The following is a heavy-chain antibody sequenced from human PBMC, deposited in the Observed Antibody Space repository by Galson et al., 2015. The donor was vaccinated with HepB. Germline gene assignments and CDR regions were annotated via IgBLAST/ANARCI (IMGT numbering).Heavy chain of an antibody. D-gene: IGHD1-26*01. Sequence: SLRLSCAASGFTFSNAWMSWVRQAPGKGLEWVGLIKSRTDGGTTDYAAPVKGRFTISRDDSKNTLYLQMNSLKTEDTAVYYCTTVPGGSYSLVDYWGQGTLVTVSS. J-gene: IGHJ4*02. CDR2: IKSRTDGGTT. CDR3: TTVPGGSYSLVDY. V-gene: IGHV3-15*01. CDR1: GFTFSNAW.